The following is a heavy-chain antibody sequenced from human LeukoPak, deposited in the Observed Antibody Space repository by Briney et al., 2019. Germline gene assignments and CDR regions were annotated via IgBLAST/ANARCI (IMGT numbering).Heavy chain of an antibody. Sequence: PGGSLRLPCAVSGLTLRSFWMSWVRHAPGKGLECLANINQDGSEKYFVDSVRGRLTISRDNSKNSLHLQMNTLRAEDTAVYYCARERDGRFFDYWGQGTLVTVSS. CDR3: ARERDGRFFDY. J-gene: IGHJ4*02. D-gene: IGHD5-24*01. CDR1: GLTLRSFW. CDR2: INQDGSEK. V-gene: IGHV3-7*01.